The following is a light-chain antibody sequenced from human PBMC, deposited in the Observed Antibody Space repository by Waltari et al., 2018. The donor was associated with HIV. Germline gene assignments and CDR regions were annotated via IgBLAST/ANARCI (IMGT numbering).Light chain of an antibody. CDR3: QQLGT. Sequence: IQLTQSPSFLSASVGDRVTITCRASQGISSYLAWYQQKPGKAPKLLIYAASTSQSGVPSRCSGSGSGTEFTLTISSLQPEDFATYYCQQLGTFGQGTKLEIK. V-gene: IGKV1-9*01. J-gene: IGKJ2*01. CDR2: AAS. CDR1: QGISSY.